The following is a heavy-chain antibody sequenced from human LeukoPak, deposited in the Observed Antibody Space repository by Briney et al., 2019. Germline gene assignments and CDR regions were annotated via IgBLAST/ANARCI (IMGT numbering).Heavy chain of an antibody. CDR2: IYHSGST. D-gene: IGHD3-22*01. J-gene: IGHJ4*02. CDR1: GGSISSTYW. Sequence: SETLSLTCAVSGGSISSTYWWTWVRQPPGKGLEWIGEIYHSGSTNYNPSLKSRVTISVDTSKNQFSLKLSSVTAADTAVYYCARGRPSRRFYYYDSSGYYYGDYWGQGTLVTVSS. V-gene: IGHV4-4*02. CDR3: ARGRPSRRFYYYDSSGYYYGDY.